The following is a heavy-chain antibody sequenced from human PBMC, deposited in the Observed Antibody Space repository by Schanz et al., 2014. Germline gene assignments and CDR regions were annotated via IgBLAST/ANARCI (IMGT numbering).Heavy chain of an antibody. CDR2: VSHDGFTK. CDR3: ARDGYRNGRPFDH. Sequence: QVQLEESGGGVVQPGGSLRLSCVASGFSFSGFAVHWVRQAPGKGLEWVSIVSHDGFTKHYADSVRGRFTLSRDNSKNTVYLQMNSLRAEDTAVYYCARDGYRNGRPFDHWGQGTRVTVSA. J-gene: IGHJ4*02. CDR1: GFSFSGFA. D-gene: IGHD5-18*01. V-gene: IGHV3-30*04.